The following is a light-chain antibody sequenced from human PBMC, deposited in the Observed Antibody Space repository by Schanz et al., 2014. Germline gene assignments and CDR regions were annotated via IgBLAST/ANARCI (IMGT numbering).Light chain of an antibody. V-gene: IGLV1-44*01. CDR1: NSNIGSNA. J-gene: IGLJ3*02. CDR2: TND. Sequence: QSVLTQPPSASGTPGQRVTVSCSGSNSNIGSNAVNWYQQFPGTAPKLLIYTNDQRPSGVPDRFSGSKSGTSASLAISGLQSEDEADYYCAAWDDSLNSWVFGGGTKLTVL. CDR3: AAWDDSLNSWV.